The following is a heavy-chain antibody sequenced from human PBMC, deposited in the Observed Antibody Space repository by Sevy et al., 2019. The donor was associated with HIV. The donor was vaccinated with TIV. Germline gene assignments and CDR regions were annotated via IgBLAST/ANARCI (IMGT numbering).Heavy chain of an antibody. V-gene: IGHV3-23*01. CDR1: GFTFSSYA. D-gene: IGHD3-16*01. J-gene: IGHJ3*02. CDR2: ISGSGGST. CDR3: AQDPSFWGEHHLFPDAFDI. Sequence: GGSLRLSCAASGFTFSSYAMSWVRQAPGKGLEWVSAISGSGGSTYYADSVKGRFTISRDNSNNTLNLQMNSLGAEDTAVYYCAQDPSFWGEHHLFPDAFDIGGQGTMVTVSS.